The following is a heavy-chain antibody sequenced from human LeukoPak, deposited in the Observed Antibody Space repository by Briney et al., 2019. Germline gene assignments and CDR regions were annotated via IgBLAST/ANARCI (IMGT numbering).Heavy chain of an antibody. CDR2: ISGSGGST. D-gene: IGHD3-9*01. CDR3: VKVQDYDILTGYYIAGGKFDY. V-gene: IGHV3-23*01. CDR1: GFTFSTYA. Sequence: TGGSLRLSCAASGFTFSTYAMSWVRQAPGKGQEWVSTISGSGGSTYYADSVKGRFTISRDNSKNTLYLQMNSLRAEDTAIYYRVKVQDYDILTGYYIAGGKFDYWGQGTLVTVSS. J-gene: IGHJ4*02.